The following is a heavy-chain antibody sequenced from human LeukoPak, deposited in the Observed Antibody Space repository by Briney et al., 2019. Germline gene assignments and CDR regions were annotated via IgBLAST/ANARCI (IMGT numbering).Heavy chain of an antibody. CDR1: GFTVSSNY. J-gene: IGHJ4*02. CDR3: ASPGNYYDTSGYHY. Sequence: GGPLRLSCAASGFTVSSNYMSWVRQAPGKGLEWVSVIYSGENTYYADSVKGRFTISRDNSKNTLYLQMNSLRAEDTAVYYCASPGNYYDTSGYHYWGQGTLVTVSS. CDR2: IYSGENT. D-gene: IGHD3-22*01. V-gene: IGHV3-53*01.